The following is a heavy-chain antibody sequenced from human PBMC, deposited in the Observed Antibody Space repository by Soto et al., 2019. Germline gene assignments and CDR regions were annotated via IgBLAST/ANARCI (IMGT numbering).Heavy chain of an antibody. J-gene: IGHJ4*01. CDR3: AKDKEPDGVWDIDF. Sequence: PGGSLRLSCAASGFTLRSYTMSWVRQAPGKGLEWVSSIIGGNGDTFYAASVTGRFTISRDISKSTLYLQMNGLRVEDTAIYYCAKDKEPDGVWDIDFWGHGTLVTVSS. CDR1: GFTLRSYT. V-gene: IGHV3-23*01. CDR2: IIGGNGDT. D-gene: IGHD4-17*01.